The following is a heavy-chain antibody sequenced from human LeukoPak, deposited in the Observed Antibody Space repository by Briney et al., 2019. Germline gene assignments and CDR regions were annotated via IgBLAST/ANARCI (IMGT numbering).Heavy chain of an antibody. Sequence: PSETLSLTCTVSGGSISSYYWSWIRQPPGKGLEWIGHIYYSGSTNYNPSLKSRVTISVDTSKNQFSLKLSSVTAADTAVYYCARESPGYSSSIDYWGQGTLVTVSS. CDR3: ARESPGYSSSIDY. J-gene: IGHJ4*02. D-gene: IGHD6-13*01. V-gene: IGHV4-59*01. CDR2: IYYSGST. CDR1: GGSISSYY.